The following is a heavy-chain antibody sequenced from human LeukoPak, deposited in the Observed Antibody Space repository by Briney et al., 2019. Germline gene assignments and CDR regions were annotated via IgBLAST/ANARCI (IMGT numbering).Heavy chain of an antibody. CDR3: ARDLVRAQH. CDR1: GLTASSNY. D-gene: IGHD3-10*01. V-gene: IGHV3-66*01. CDR2: IYSGGST. J-gene: IGHJ1*01. Sequence: GGSLRPSCAASGLTASSNYMSWVRQAPGKWLEWVSVIYSGGSTYYADSVEGRFTISRDNSKNTLYLQMNSLRAEDTAVYYCARDLVRAQHWGQGTLSPSPQ.